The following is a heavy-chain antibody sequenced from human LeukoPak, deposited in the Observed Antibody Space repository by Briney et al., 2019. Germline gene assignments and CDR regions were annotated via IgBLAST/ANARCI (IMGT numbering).Heavy chain of an antibody. V-gene: IGHV1-46*01. CDR3: ARQMPAAAGYYFDY. D-gene: IGHD6-13*01. J-gene: IGHJ4*02. CDR2: INPRGGST. CDR1: GYTFTNYY. Sequence: GASVKVSCKASGYTFTNYYIHWVRQAPGQGLEWMGIINPRGGSTSFAQNFQGRITMTRDTSTSTVYMDLSSLRSEDTAVYYCARQMPAAAGYYFDYRGQGTPVTVSS.